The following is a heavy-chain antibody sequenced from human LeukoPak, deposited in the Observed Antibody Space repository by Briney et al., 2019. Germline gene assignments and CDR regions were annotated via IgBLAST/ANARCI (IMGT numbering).Heavy chain of an antibody. Sequence: SVKVSCKASGYTFTSYGISWVRQAPGQGLEWMGRIIPILGIANYAQKFQGRVTITADKSTSTAYMELSSLRSEDTAVYYCAREESVAAPDDLWGRGTLVTVSS. V-gene: IGHV1-69*04. D-gene: IGHD6-19*01. J-gene: IGHJ2*01. CDR2: IIPILGIA. CDR3: AREESVAAPDDL. CDR1: GYTFTSYG.